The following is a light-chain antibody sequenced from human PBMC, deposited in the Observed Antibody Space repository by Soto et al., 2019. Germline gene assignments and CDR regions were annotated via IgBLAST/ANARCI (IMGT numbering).Light chain of an antibody. Sequence: EVVLTQSPGTLSLSAGERATLSCRASQSVANNHLAWYQQKPGQAPRLLIYDASTRAAGIPDRFSGSGSGTDFTLTISRLEPEDFGVYFCHHYTRSPIFTFGPGNTVD. CDR1: QSVANNH. CDR3: HHYTRSPIFT. V-gene: IGKV3-20*01. J-gene: IGKJ3*01. CDR2: DAS.